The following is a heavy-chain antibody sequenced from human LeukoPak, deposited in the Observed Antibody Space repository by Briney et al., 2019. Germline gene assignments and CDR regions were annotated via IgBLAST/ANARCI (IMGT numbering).Heavy chain of an antibody. V-gene: IGHV3-21*01. CDR3: ARKDIEVQYQGGFDY. CDR1: GFTFSSYS. J-gene: IGHJ4*02. CDR2: ISSSSSYI. Sequence: PGGSLRLSCAASGFTFSSYSMNWVRQAPRKGLEWVSSISSSSSYIYYTDSLKGRFTISRDNAKNSLYLQMNSLRAEDTAVYCCARKDIEVQYQGGFDYWGQGTLVTVSS. D-gene: IGHD2-15*01.